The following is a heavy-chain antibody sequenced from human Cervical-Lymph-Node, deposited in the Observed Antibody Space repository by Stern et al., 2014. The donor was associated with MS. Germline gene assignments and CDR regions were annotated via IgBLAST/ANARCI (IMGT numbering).Heavy chain of an antibody. CDR2: ISGSGRTE. Sequence: QVQLVESGGGLVKPGGSLRLSCAASGFTFSDYDMTWIRQVSGKGLEWISKISGSGRTEYSADSVKGRFTISRDNVKNSLFLQMNSLRAEDTAVYYCARDARDFGLVYWGQGTLVTVSS. J-gene: IGHJ4*02. CDR3: ARDARDFGLVY. CDR1: GFTFSDYD. V-gene: IGHV3-11*01. D-gene: IGHD3-10*01.